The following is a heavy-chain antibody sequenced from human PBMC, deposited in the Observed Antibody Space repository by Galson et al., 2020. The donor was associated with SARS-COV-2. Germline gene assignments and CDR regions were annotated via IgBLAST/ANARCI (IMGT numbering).Heavy chain of an antibody. CDR2: IYPGDSDT. J-gene: IGHJ4*02. CDR3: ARIPYCGGDCYPFDY. D-gene: IGHD2-21*02. Sequence: GEYLKISCKGSGYSFTSYWIGWVRQMPGKGLEWMGTIYPGDSDTRYSPSFQGQVTISADKSISTAYLQWSSLKASDTAMYYCARIPYCGGDCYPFDYWGQGTLVTVSS. V-gene: IGHV5-51*01. CDR1: GYSFTSYW.